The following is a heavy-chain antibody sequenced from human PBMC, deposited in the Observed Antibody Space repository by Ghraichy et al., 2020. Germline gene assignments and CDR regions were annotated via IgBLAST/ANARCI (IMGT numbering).Heavy chain of an antibody. V-gene: IGHV5-51*01. D-gene: IGHD2-2*01. CDR2: IYPGDSDT. Sequence: GESLNISCKGSGYSFTSYWIGWVRQMPGKGLEWMGIIYPGDSDTRYSPSFQGQVTISADKSISTAYLQWSSLKASDTAMYYCSRLGVGRRVSRHCSSTSCYEGNNWLDPWGQGTLVTVSS. CDR3: SRLGVGRRVSRHCSSTSCYEGNNWLDP. J-gene: IGHJ5*02. CDR1: GYSFTSYW.